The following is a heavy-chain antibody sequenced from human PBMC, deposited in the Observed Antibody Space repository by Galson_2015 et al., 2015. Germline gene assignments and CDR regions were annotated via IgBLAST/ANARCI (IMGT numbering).Heavy chain of an antibody. CDR1: GFTFGSCP. CDR3: AKKEGGLMPFDS. J-gene: IGHJ4*02. V-gene: IGHV3-23*01. D-gene: IGHD3-16*01. CDR2: ISGRGDNI. Sequence: SLRLSCAASGFTFGSCPMSWVRQAPGKGLEWVSGISGRGDNIFYAESVKGRFTISRDNSKNTVYVQMNSLRADDTAIYYCAKKEGGLMPFDSWGQGTLVTVSS.